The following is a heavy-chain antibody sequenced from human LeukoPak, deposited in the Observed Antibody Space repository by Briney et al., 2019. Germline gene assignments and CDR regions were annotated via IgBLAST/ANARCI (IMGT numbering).Heavy chain of an antibody. CDR1: GFTFSNYA. Sequence: GGSLRLSCAASGFTFSNYAMNWVRQAPGKGLEWVLAISGSGGSTYYADSVKGRFTISRDNSKNTLYLQMNSLRAEDTAVYYCAAMVYARVDYWGQGTLVTVSS. D-gene: IGHD2-8*01. CDR2: ISGSGGST. J-gene: IGHJ4*02. CDR3: AAMVYARVDY. V-gene: IGHV3-23*01.